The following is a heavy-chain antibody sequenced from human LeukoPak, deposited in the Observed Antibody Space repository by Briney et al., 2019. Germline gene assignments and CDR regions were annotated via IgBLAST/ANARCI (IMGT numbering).Heavy chain of an antibody. Sequence: ASVKVSCKASGYTFTSYYMHWVRQAPGQGLEGMGVINPSGGSTNYAQKFQGRITMTRDTSTSTVYMELSSLRAEDTAMYYCARFAVHRRLAVNGQFGLDYWGQGTLVTVSS. CDR2: INPSGGST. CDR1: GYTFTSYY. D-gene: IGHD6-19*01. V-gene: IGHV1-46*01. J-gene: IGHJ4*02. CDR3: ARFAVHRRLAVNGQFGLDY.